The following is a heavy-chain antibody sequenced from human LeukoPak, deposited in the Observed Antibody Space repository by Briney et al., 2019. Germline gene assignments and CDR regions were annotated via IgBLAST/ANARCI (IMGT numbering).Heavy chain of an antibody. Sequence: GGSLRLSCAASGFTFSSYSMNWVRQAPGKGLEWVSSISSSSSYIYYADSVKGRFTISRDNAKNSLYLQTSSLRAEDTAVYYCARDWGEEMATIDPVFLDYWGQGTLVTVSS. CDR2: ISSSSSYI. V-gene: IGHV3-21*01. J-gene: IGHJ4*02. CDR1: GFTFSSYS. CDR3: ARDWGEEMATIDPVFLDY. D-gene: IGHD5-24*01.